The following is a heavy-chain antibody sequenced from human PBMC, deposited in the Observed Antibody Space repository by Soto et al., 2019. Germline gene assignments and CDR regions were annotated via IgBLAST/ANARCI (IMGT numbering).Heavy chain of an antibody. Sequence: GGSLRLSCAASGFTFSGSAMHWVRQASGKGLEWVGRIRSKANSYATAYAASVKGRFTISRDDSKNTAYLQMNSLKTEDTAVYYCTRARSEYSSGWHLVPVTPHLGMDVWGQGTTVTVSS. J-gene: IGHJ6*02. D-gene: IGHD6-19*01. V-gene: IGHV3-73*01. CDR3: TRARSEYSSGWHLVPVTPHLGMDV. CDR2: IRSKANSYAT. CDR1: GFTFSGSA.